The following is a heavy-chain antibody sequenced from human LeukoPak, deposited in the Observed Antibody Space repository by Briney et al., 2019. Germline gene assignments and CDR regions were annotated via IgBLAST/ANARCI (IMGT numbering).Heavy chain of an antibody. V-gene: IGHV3-23*01. Sequence: PGGSLRLSCAASGLTFSSYAMSWVRQAPGKGLEWVSAISGSGGSTYYADSVKGRFTISRDNSKNTLYLQMNSLRAEDTAVYYCAKSLLPNYYDSSGLGTHAFDIWGQGTMVTVSS. D-gene: IGHD3-22*01. CDR2: ISGSGGST. J-gene: IGHJ3*02. CDR3: AKSLLPNYYDSSGLGTHAFDI. CDR1: GLTFSSYA.